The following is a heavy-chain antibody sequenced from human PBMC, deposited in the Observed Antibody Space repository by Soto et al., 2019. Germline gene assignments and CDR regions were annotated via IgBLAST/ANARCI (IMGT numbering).Heavy chain of an antibody. D-gene: IGHD2-2*01. Sequence: LSLTCAVSGYSIRSGKYWAWIRHPPGRGLEWIGSLYHIGSTHYNTSLKSRVTISVDTSKNHFSLELSSVTAADTAIYYCRSSTSCYDESCVDVWGQGTMVTVSS. CDR3: RSSTSCYDESCVDV. J-gene: IGHJ6*02. CDR2: LYHIGST. V-gene: IGHV4-38-2*01. CDR1: GYSIRSGKY.